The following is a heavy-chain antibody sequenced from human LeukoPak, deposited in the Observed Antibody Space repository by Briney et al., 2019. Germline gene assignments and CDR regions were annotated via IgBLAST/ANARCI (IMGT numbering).Heavy chain of an antibody. V-gene: IGHV4-4*07. Sequence: TSETLSLTRTVSGGSISSYYWSWIRQPPGKGLEWMGRIYTSGSTNYNPSLRSRVTMSVDTSKNQFSLKLSSVTAADTAVYYCARGSIFEDDAFDIWGQGTMVTVSS. CDR2: IYTSGST. CDR3: ARGSIFEDDAFDI. J-gene: IGHJ3*02. CDR1: GGSISSYY. D-gene: IGHD3-3*01.